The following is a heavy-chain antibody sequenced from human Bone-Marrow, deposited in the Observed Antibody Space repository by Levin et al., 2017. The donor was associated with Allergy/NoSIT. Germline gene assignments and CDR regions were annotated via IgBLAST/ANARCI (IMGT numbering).Heavy chain of an antibody. V-gene: IGHV3-30*18. Sequence: GGSLRLSCAASGFTFSSYGMHWVRQAPGKGLEWVAVISYDGSNKYYADSVKGRFTISRDNSKNTLYLQMNSLRAEDTAVYYCAKEITRAGRYLGLMGSDYWGQGTLVTVSS. CDR3: AKEITRAGRYLGLMGSDY. J-gene: IGHJ4*02. CDR2: ISYDGSNK. D-gene: IGHD3-9*01. CDR1: GFTFSSYG.